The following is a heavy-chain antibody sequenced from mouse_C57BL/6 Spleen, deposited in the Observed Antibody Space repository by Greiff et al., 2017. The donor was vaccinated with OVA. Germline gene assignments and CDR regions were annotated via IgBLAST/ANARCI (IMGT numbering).Heavy chain of an antibody. Sequence: VQLQQPGAELVKPGASVKLSCKASGYTFTSYWMHWVKQRPGQGLEWIGMIHPNSGSTNYNEKFKSKATLTVDKSSSTAYMQLSSLTSEDSAVYDCAREAYEYDGWFAYWGQGTLVTVSA. V-gene: IGHV1-64*01. CDR3: AREAYEYDGWFAY. D-gene: IGHD2-4*01. J-gene: IGHJ3*01. CDR1: GYTFTSYW. CDR2: IHPNSGST.